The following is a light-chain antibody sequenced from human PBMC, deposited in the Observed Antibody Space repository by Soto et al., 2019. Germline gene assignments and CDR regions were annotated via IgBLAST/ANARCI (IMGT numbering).Light chain of an antibody. J-gene: IGKJ1*01. CDR3: QQYHSYYPWT. V-gene: IGKV1-5*01. CDR1: QSISSW. CDR2: DAS. Sequence: DIQMTQSPSTLSASVGDRLTITCRASQSISSWVAWYQQKPGKPPKLLIYDASSLESGVPSRFSGSGSGTDFSLTITSLQPDDSATSYCQQYHSYYPWTFGQGTKVEIE.